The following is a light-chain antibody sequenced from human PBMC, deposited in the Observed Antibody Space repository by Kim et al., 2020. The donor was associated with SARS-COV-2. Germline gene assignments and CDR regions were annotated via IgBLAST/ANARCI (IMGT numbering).Light chain of an antibody. V-gene: IGLV2-14*04. CDR1: SSDVGGYNY. CDR3: SSYTSSSRV. J-gene: IGLJ3*02. CDR2: DVS. Sequence: PGQWITISCTGTSSDVGGYNYVSWYQQHPGKAPKLMIYDVSKRPSGVSNRFSGSKSGNTASLTISGLQAEDEADYYCSSYTSSSRVFGGGTQLTVL.